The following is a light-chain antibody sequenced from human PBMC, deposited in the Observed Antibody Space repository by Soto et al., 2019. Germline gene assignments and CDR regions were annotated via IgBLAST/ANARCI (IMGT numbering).Light chain of an antibody. CDR2: GAS. CDR1: QSGSSSY. J-gene: IGKJ5*01. V-gene: IGKV3D-20*02. Sequence: EFVLTQSPVTLSLSPGERSPLSCRARQSGSSSYLAWYQQKPGQAPRLLIYGASSRATGIPDRFSGSGSGTDFTLTISSLDPEDFAVYYCQQRSNRPLTFGQGTRLEIK. CDR3: QQRSNRPLT.